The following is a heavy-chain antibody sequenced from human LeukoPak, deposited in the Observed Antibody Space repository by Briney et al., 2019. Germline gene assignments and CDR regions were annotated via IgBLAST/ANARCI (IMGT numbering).Heavy chain of an antibody. Sequence: PSETLSLTCTVSGGSISGSDYYWTWIRQPPGKGLEWIASIYYSGSTNYNPSLKSRVTISVDTSKNQFSLKLSSVTAADTAVYYCARLGDYYYYYGMDVWGQGTTVTVSS. CDR3: ARLGDYYYYYGMDV. CDR2: IYYSGST. V-gene: IGHV4-61*08. CDR1: GGSISGSDYY. J-gene: IGHJ6*02.